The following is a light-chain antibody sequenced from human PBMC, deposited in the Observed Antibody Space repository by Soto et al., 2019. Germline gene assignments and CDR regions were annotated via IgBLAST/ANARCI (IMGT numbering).Light chain of an antibody. J-gene: IGKJ1*01. V-gene: IGKV3-20*01. Sequence: EIVLTQSPGTLSLSPGERATLSCRASQSVSSSYLAWYQQKPGQAPRLLIYGASSRATGIPDWFSGSGSGTDVTLTISRLDPEDFSVYYCQQYGSSPGTFSQGTKVEIK. CDR3: QQYGSSPGT. CDR1: QSVSSSY. CDR2: GAS.